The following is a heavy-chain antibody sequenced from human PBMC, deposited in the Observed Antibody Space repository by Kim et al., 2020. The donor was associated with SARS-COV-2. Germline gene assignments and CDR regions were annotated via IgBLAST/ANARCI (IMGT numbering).Heavy chain of an antibody. V-gene: IGHV3-21*01. CDR1: GFTFSSYS. CDR2: ISSSSSYI. J-gene: IGHJ6*02. D-gene: IGHD5-12*01. Sequence: GGSLRLSCAASGFTFSSYSMNWVRQAPGKGLEWVSSISSSSSYIYYADSVKGRFTISRDNAKNSLYLQLNSLRAEDTAVYYCVRGLYSGNVYYYYGMDVWVQGTTVTVSS. CDR3: VRGLYSGNVYYYYGMDV.